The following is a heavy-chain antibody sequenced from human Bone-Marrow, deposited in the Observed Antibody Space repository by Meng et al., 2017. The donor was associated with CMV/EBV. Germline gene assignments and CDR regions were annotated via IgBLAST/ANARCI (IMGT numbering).Heavy chain of an antibody. CDR2: IYWDGDK. Sequence: ITLKESGPARLKPTQTLTLTCTFSGFSLNSNGMGVGWIRQPPGKALEWLALIYWDGDKRYSPSLKSRLTITKDTSNNQVVLTMTNMGPVDTATYFCAHRPTEGLFDYWGQGTLVTVFS. CDR1: GFSLNSNGMG. V-gene: IGHV2-5*02. CDR3: AHRPTEGLFDY. J-gene: IGHJ4*02.